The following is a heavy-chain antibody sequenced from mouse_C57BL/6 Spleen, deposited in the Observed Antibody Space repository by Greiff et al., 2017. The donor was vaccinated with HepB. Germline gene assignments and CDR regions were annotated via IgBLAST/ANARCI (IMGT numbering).Heavy chain of an antibody. CDR3: ARRDSYYYGSSYWYFDV. V-gene: IGHV1-69*01. CDR1: GYTFTSYW. J-gene: IGHJ1*03. CDR2: IDPSDSYT. Sequence: QVQLQQSGAELVMPGASVKLSCKASGYTFTSYWMHWVKQRPGQGLEWIGEIDPSDSYTNYNQKFKGKSTLTVDKSSSTAYMQLSSLTSEDSAVYYCARRDSYYYGSSYWYFDVWGTGTTVTVSS. D-gene: IGHD1-1*01.